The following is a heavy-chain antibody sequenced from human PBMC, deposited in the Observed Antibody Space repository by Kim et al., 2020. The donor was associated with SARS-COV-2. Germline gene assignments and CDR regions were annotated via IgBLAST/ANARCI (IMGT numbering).Heavy chain of an antibody. V-gene: IGHV1-3*01. D-gene: IGHD3-10*01. CDR1: GYTFTSYA. Sequence: ASVKVSCKASGYTFTSYAMHWVRQAPGQRLEWMGWINAGNGNTKYSQKFQGRVTITRDTSASTAYMELSSLRSEDTAVYYCARDPATSLVLWFGVPHYGMDVWGQGTTVTVSS. CDR2: INAGNGNT. J-gene: IGHJ6*02. CDR3: ARDPATSLVLWFGVPHYGMDV.